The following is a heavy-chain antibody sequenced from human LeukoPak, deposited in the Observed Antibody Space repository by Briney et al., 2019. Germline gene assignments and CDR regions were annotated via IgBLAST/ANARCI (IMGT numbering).Heavy chain of an antibody. CDR2: IIPIFGTA. V-gene: IGHV1-69*13. CDR1: GGTFSSYA. CDR3: ARAGSVGTAMVTIRRVNQYYFDY. D-gene: IGHD5-18*01. Sequence: ASVKVSCKASGGTFSSYAISWVRQAPGQGLEWMGGIIPIFGTANYAQKFQGRVTITADESTSTAYMELSSLRSEDTAVYYCARAGSVGTAMVTIRRVNQYYFDYWGQGTLVTVSS. J-gene: IGHJ4*02.